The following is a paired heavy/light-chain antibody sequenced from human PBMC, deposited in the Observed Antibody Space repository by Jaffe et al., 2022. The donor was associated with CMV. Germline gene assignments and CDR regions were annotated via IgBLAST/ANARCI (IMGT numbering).Heavy chain of an antibody. CDR2: IYRDGRT. V-gene: IGHV3-53*02. CDR3: ARGNYYDITGYSFDP. J-gene: IGHJ5*02. D-gene: IGHD3-22*01. Sequence: EVQLVETGGGLVQPGGSLRLSCAASGFTVSTNYMTWVRQAPGKGLEWVSVIYRDGRTYYTDSVKGRFTISRDNSKNMFYIQMNSLRAEDTAVYFCARGNYYDITGYSFDPWGQGTLVTVSS. CDR1: GFTVSTNY.
Light chain of an antibody. CDR3: AAWDDSLNGYV. Sequence: QSVLTQPPSASGTPRQRVTISCSGSRSNIGSNSVNWYQHLPGTAPKLLIYSNNQRPSGVPDRFSGSKSATSASLAISGLQSEDEADYYCAAWDDSLNGYVFGTGTKITVL. CDR2: SNN. CDR1: RSNIGSNS. J-gene: IGLJ1*01. V-gene: IGLV1-44*01.